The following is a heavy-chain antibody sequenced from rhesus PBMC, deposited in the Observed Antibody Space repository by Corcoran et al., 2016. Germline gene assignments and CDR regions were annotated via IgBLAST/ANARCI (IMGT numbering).Heavy chain of an antibody. CDR2: LSYSGST. V-gene: IGHV4-122*02. CDR1: GYSIRSGYG. J-gene: IGHJ4*01. Sequence: QLQLQESGPGLVKPSETLSLTCAVSGYSIRSGYGWSWIRQPPGKGLEWTVYLSYSGSTSYNPSLKCRVTISRDTSKNQFSLKLSSVTDADTAVYYCAREGVRGHFDYWGQGVLVTVSS. D-gene: IGHD1-44*02. CDR3: AREGVRGHFDY.